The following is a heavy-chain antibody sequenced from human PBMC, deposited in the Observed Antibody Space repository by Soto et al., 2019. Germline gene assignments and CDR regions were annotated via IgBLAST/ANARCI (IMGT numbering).Heavy chain of an antibody. Sequence: QVQLVQSGAEVKKPGDSVRVSCKASGYTFTSYGIGWVRQAPGQGLEWMGWISANNGNTKYAQKVKGRVTMTTDASTSTAYMELRSLRSDDAAVYYCARDRYFDHWGQGTLVTVSS. CDR1: GYTFTSYG. CDR3: ARDRYFDH. V-gene: IGHV1-18*01. J-gene: IGHJ4*02. CDR2: ISANNGNT.